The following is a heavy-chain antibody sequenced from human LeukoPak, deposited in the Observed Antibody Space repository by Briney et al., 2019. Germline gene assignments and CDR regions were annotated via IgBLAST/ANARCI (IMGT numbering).Heavy chain of an antibody. CDR2: INYTGST. CDR1: GGSFSGFY. CDR3: ARSRSRPLLPPLPKSQYYFDY. Sequence: SETLSLTCAVYGGSFSGFYWSWIRHVPGKGLEWIGEINYTGSTSYNPSLKSRVTISVDTSQNQFFLLLTSVTAADTAVYYCARSRSRPLLPPLPKSQYYFDYWGQGTLVTVSS. J-gene: IGHJ4*02. V-gene: IGHV4-34*01. D-gene: IGHD2-21*01.